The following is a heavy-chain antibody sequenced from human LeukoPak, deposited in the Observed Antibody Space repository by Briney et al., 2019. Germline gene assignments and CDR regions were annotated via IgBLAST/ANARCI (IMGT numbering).Heavy chain of an antibody. CDR3: AKDRIAVARTDAFDI. CDR1: GFTFSSYS. Sequence: GGSLRLSCAASGFTFSSYSINWVRQAPGKGLEWVSAISGSGGSTYYADSVKGRFTISRDNSKNTLYLQMNSLRAEDTAVYYCAKDRIAVARTDAFDIWGQGTMVTVSS. D-gene: IGHD6-19*01. J-gene: IGHJ3*02. V-gene: IGHV3-23*01. CDR2: ISGSGGST.